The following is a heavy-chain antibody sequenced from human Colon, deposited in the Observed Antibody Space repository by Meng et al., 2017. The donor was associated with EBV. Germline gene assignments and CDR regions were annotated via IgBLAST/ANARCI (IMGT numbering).Heavy chain of an antibody. Sequence: QVRLRVSGPGMVKSSQTLSLTCTVSGGSINSGDYYWSWIRQPPGKGLEWIGYIYYTGSTYYNPSLKSRVTISMDTSKNQFSLRLSSATAADTAVYYCARNYYFDYWGQGTLVTVSS. CDR1: GGSINSGDYY. J-gene: IGHJ4*02. CDR3: ARNYYFDY. V-gene: IGHV4-30-4*01. CDR2: IYYTGST.